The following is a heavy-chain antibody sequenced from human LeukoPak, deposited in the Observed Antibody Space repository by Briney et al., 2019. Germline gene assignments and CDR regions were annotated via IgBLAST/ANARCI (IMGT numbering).Heavy chain of an antibody. Sequence: GESLKISCKGSGYSFTSYWIGWVRQMPGKGLEWMGIIYPGDSDTRYSPSFQGQVTISADKSISTAYLQWSSLQASDTAMYYCARLPCSGGSCYWEFDYWGQGTLVTVSS. CDR3: ARLPCSGGSCYWEFDY. D-gene: IGHD2-15*01. J-gene: IGHJ4*02. CDR2: IYPGDSDT. V-gene: IGHV5-51*01. CDR1: GYSFTSYW.